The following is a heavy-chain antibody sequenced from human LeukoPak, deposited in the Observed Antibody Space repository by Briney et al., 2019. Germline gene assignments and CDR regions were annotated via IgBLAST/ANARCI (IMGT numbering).Heavy chain of an antibody. J-gene: IGHJ4*02. D-gene: IGHD3-22*01. Sequence: PGGSLRLSCAASGFTFSSYWMDWVRQAPGKGLEWVAIIKSDGSDKYYVDSVKGRFTVSKDNAKNSLYLQMNSLRAEDTAMYYCARNRGGGSGCSDYWGQGTLVTVSS. CDR2: IKSDGSDK. CDR1: GFTFSSYW. V-gene: IGHV3-7*05. CDR3: ARNRGGGSGCSDY.